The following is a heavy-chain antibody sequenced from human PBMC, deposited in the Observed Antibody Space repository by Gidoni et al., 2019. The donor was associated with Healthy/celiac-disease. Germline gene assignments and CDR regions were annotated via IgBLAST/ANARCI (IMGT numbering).Heavy chain of an antibody. J-gene: IGHJ4*02. CDR2: IYYSGST. Sequence: QLQLQESGPGLVKPSETLSLTCTVSGGSISSSSYYWGWIRQPPGKGLEWIGSIYYSGSTYYNPSLKSRVTISVDTSKNQFSLKLSSVTAADTAVYYCAREMRGFGSPAAPGFDYWGQGTLVTVSS. V-gene: IGHV4-39*02. D-gene: IGHD3-10*01. CDR1: GGSISSSSYY. CDR3: AREMRGFGSPAAPGFDY.